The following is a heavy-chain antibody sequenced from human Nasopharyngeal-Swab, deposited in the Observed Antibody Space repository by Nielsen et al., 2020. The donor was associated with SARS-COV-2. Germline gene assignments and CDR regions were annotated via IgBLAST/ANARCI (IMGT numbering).Heavy chain of an antibody. CDR3: ARDSASISIFGVIIGAGHLQY. J-gene: IGHJ4*02. CDR1: GYSSNSYA. Sequence: GESLKISCAASGYSSNSYALHWVRQAPGKGLEWVASISHDENNRHYADSVKGRFALSRDSSSSTVDLQMNSLTAEDTAIYYCARDSASISIFGVIIGAGHLQYWGQGALVTVSS. V-gene: IGHV3-30*09. D-gene: IGHD3-3*01. CDR2: ISHDENNR.